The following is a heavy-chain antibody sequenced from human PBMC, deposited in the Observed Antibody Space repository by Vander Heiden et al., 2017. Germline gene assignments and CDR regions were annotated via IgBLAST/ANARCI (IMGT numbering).Heavy chain of an antibody. CDR2: ISYDGSNK. CDR1: GFTFSSYG. J-gene: IGHJ4*02. CDR3: AKAPVVSSVVTPVDY. Sequence: QVQLVESGGGVVPPGRSLRLSCAASGFTFSSYGMHWVRQAPGKGLEWVAVISYDGSNKYYADSVKGRFTISRDNSKNTLYLQMNSLRAEDTAVYYCAKAPVVSSVVTPVDYWGQGTLVTVSS. D-gene: IGHD2-21*02. V-gene: IGHV3-30*18.